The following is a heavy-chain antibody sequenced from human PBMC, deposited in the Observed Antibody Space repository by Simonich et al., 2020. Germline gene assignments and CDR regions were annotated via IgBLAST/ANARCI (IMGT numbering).Heavy chain of an antibody. CDR3: AREGPGIAVD. V-gene: IGHV4-4*02. CDR2: IYHSGST. Sequence: GSWVRRPPGKGLGWVGEIYHSGSTNYNPSLKSRVTISGDKSNNQFSLKLSSVTAADTAVYYCAREGPGIAVDWGQGTLVTVSS. D-gene: IGHD6-19*01. J-gene: IGHJ4*02.